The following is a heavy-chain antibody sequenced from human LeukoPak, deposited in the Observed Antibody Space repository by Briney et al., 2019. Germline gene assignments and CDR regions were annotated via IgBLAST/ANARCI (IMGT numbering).Heavy chain of an antibody. J-gene: IGHJ4*02. Sequence: SETLSLTCTVSGGSISDYSWSWIRQPPGKGLEWIGYIYYSGSTYYNPSLKSRVTISVDTSKNQFSLKLSSVTAADTAVYYCAREARITPPDYWGQGTLVTVSS. CDR1: GGSISDYS. D-gene: IGHD3-10*01. V-gene: IGHV4-59*06. CDR2: IYYSGST. CDR3: AREARITPPDY.